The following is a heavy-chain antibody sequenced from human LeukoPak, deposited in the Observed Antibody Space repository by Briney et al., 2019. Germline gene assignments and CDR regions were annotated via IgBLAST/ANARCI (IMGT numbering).Heavy chain of an antibody. D-gene: IGHD2-15*01. Sequence: SETLSLTCTVSGGSISSSSYYWGWIRQPPGKGLEWMGSIYYSGSTYYNPSLKSRVTISVDTSKNQFSLKLGSVTAADTAVYYCGRHVKYCSGGSCYLNWFDPWGQGTLVTVSS. J-gene: IGHJ5*02. CDR3: GRHVKYCSGGSCYLNWFDP. CDR1: GGSISSSSYY. CDR2: IYYSGST. V-gene: IGHV4-39*01.